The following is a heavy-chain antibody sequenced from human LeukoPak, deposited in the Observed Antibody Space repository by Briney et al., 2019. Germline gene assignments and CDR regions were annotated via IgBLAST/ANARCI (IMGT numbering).Heavy chain of an antibody. CDR1: GFTVSSNY. V-gene: IGHV3-66*02. CDR3: ARDGYCSSTSCYTGLWYFDY. Sequence: GGSLRLSCAASGFTVSSNYMSWVRQAPGKGLEWASVIYSGGSTYYADSVKGRFTISRDNSKNTLYLQMNSLRAEDTAVYYCARDGYCSSTSCYTGLWYFDYWGQGTLVTVSS. CDR2: IYSGGST. J-gene: IGHJ4*02. D-gene: IGHD2-2*02.